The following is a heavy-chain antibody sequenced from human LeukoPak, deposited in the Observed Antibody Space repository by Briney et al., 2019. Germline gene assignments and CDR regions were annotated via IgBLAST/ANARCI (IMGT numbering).Heavy chain of an antibody. CDR1: GFIVSSKY. Sequence: GGSLRLSCAASGFIVSSKYMSWVRQAPGKGLEWVSAVYSNDNTYYADPVKGRFSISRDKSKNTLYLQMNSLRAEDTAVYYCGSSTVHYYNYGMDVWGQGATVTISS. CDR3: GSSTVHYYNYGMDV. D-gene: IGHD2-21*02. J-gene: IGHJ6*02. CDR2: VYSNDNT. V-gene: IGHV3-53*01.